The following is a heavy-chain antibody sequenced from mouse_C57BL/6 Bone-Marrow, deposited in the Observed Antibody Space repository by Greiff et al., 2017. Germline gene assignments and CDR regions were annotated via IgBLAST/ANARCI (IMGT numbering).Heavy chain of an antibody. CDR1: GYTFTDYY. J-gene: IGHJ1*03. CDR2: IYPGSGNT. D-gene: IGHD1-1*01. Sequence: VQLVESGAELVRPGASVKLSCKASGYTFTDYYINWVKQRPGQGLEWIARIYPGSGNTYYNEKFKGKATLTAEKSSSTAYMQLSSLTSEDSAVYFCSRCHYYGSSYYWYFDVWGTGTTVTVSS. CDR3: SRCHYYGSSYYWYFDV. V-gene: IGHV1-76*01.